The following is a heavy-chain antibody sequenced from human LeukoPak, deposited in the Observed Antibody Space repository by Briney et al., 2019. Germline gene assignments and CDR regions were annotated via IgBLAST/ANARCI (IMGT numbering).Heavy chain of an antibody. CDR2: ISGSADRT. Sequence: GGSLRLSCAASGFTFSSYAMSWVRQAPGKGLAWVSAISGSADRTYYADCVKGRFTISRDNSKNTLYLQMNSLRPDDTAIYYCAKESPYGSGSRNYYSHYWGQGTLVTVSS. J-gene: IGHJ4*02. CDR3: AKESPYGSGSRNYYSHY. CDR1: GFTFSSYA. V-gene: IGHV3-23*01. D-gene: IGHD3-10*01.